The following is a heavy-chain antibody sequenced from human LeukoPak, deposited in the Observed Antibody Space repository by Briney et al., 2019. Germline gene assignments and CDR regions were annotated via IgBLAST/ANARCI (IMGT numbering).Heavy chain of an antibody. CDR2: ISAYNGNT. J-gene: IGHJ4*02. CDR1: GYTFTSYG. D-gene: IGHD3-3*01. V-gene: IGHV1-18*01. CDR3: ARVNTIFGVVMSDIDY. Sequence: GASVKVSCKASGYTFTSYGISWVRQAPGQGLEWMGWISAYNGNTNYAQKLQGRVTMTTDTSTSTAYMELRSLRSDDTAVYYCARVNTIFGVVMSDIDYWGQGTLVTVSS.